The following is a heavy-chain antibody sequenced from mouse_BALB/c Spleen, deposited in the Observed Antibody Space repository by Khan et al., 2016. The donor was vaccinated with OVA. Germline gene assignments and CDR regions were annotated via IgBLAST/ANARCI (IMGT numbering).Heavy chain of an antibody. J-gene: IGHJ3*01. V-gene: IGHV5-4*02. Sequence: EVELVESGGGLVKPGGSLKLSCAASGFTFSDYYMYWVRQTPEKRLGWVATISDGGSYTYYPDSVKGRFTISRDDAKNNLYLQMSSLKSDDTAMYYCARGYYGNPFAYWGQGTLVTVSA. D-gene: IGHD2-1*01. CDR2: ISDGGSYT. CDR3: ARGYYGNPFAY. CDR1: GFTFSDYY.